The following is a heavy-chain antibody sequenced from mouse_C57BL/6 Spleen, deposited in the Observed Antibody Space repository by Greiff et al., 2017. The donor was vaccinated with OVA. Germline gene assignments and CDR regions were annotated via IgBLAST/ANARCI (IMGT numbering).Heavy chain of an antibody. D-gene: IGHD6-5*01. CDR1: GFTFTDYY. Sequence: DVHLVESGGGLVQPGGSLSLSCAASGFTFTDYYMSWVRQPPGKALEWLGFISNKANGYTTEYSASVKGRFTISRDNSHSILYLQMNALRAEDSATYYCARYGAYGPGDYWGQGTTLTVSS. CDR2: ISNKANGYTT. CDR3: ARYGAYGPGDY. J-gene: IGHJ2*01. V-gene: IGHV7-3*01.